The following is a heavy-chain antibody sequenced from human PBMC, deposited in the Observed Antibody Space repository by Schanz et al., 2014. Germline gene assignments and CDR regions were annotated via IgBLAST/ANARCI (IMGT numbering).Heavy chain of an antibody. V-gene: IGHV4-59*01. J-gene: IGHJ6*02. CDR1: GSINSYY. CDR3: AGRIAARSGVGYDYRYGVDV. Sequence: QVQLQESGPGLVKPSETLSLNCRISGSINSYYWSWIRQPPGKGLEWIGYISYSGSTNYNPSLRGRATISLDSARHQFSLDLRTVTAADTAIYYCAGRIAARSGVGYDYRYGVDVGGQGAAVIVSS. D-gene: IGHD6-6*01. CDR2: ISYSGST.